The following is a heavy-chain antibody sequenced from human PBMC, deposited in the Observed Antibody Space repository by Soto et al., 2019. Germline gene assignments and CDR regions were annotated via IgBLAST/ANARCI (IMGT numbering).Heavy chain of an antibody. J-gene: IGHJ6*03. Sequence: EVQLVESGGGLVQPGGSLRLSCAASGFTVSSNYMSWVRQAPRKGLEWVSVIYSGGSTYYADSVKGRFTISRDNSKNTLYLQMNSLRAEDTAVYYCARKRAVPHIALGMDVWGKGTTVTVSS. D-gene: IGHD2-21*01. CDR1: GFTVSSNY. CDR3: ARKRAVPHIALGMDV. CDR2: IYSGGST. V-gene: IGHV3-66*01.